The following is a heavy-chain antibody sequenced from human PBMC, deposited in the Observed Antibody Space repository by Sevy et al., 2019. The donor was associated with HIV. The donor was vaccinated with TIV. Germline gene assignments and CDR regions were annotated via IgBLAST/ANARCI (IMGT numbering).Heavy chain of an antibody. Sequence: ASVKVSCKASGYTFTSYGISWVRQARGQGLEWMGWISAYNGNTNYAQKLQGRVTMTTDTSTSTAYMELRSLRSDDTAVYYCARDESGSYYYDSSGYYRALTFDIWGQGTMVTVSS. CDR3: ARDESGSYYYDSSGYYRALTFDI. V-gene: IGHV1-18*04. CDR2: ISAYNGNT. D-gene: IGHD3-22*01. CDR1: GYTFTSYG. J-gene: IGHJ3*02.